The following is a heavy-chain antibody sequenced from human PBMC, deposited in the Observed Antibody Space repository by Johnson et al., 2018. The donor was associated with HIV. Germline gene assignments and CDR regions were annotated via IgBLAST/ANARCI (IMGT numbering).Heavy chain of an antibody. Sequence: VQLVESGGGLVKPGGSLRLSCAASGFTFTNAWMHWVRQAPGKGLECVGRIKRKTDGGTSDYAAPVKGRFTISRHDSKNTLYLQMHSLKTEDTAVYYCTTDPIVAAGHDAFDIWGQGTMVTVSS. CDR1: GFTFTNAW. D-gene: IGHD6-13*01. CDR2: IKRKTDGGTS. J-gene: IGHJ3*02. V-gene: IGHV3-15*01. CDR3: TTDPIVAAGHDAFDI.